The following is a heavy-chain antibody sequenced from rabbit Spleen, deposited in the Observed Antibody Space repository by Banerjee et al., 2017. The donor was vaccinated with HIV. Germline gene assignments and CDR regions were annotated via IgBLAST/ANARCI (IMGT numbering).Heavy chain of an antibody. Sequence: QSVEESGGDLVKPGASLTLTCTVSGFSFSSGADMCWVRQAPGKGLEWIGYIHTGGGGTYYASWAKGRFTISETSSTTVTLQMTSLTAADTATYFCARGAADYWDGLNLWGPGTLVTVS. CDR2: IHTGGGGT. V-gene: IGHV1S40*01. D-gene: IGHD2-1*01. CDR1: GFSFSSGAD. CDR3: ARGAADYWDGLNL. J-gene: IGHJ4*01.